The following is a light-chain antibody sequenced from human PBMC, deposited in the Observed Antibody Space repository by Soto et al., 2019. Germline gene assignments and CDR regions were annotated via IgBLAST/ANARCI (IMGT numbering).Light chain of an antibody. J-gene: IGKJ4*01. V-gene: IGKV1-27*01. CDR3: QKFSAVPT. Sequence: DIQMAQSPSSLSASVGDRVTITCRASQAIYNYLAWYQQKPGKVPTLLISAASTLQSGVPSRFSGSGSGTDFTLTISSLQPEDVATYYCQKFSAVPTFGGGTKVEI. CDR1: QAIYNY. CDR2: AAS.